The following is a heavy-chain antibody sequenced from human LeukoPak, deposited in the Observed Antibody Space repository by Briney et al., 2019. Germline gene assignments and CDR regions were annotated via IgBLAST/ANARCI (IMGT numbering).Heavy chain of an antibody. CDR1: GFTFDDYA. J-gene: IGHJ5*02. CDR3: AKAGYIVVVPSNWFDP. CDR2: ISWNSGSI. Sequence: GRSLRLSCAASGFTFDDYAMHWVRQAPGKGLEWVSGISWNSGSIGYADSVKGRVTISRDNAKNSLYLQMNSLRAEDTAVYYCAKAGYIVVVPSNWFDPWGQGTLVTVSS. D-gene: IGHD2-15*01. V-gene: IGHV3-9*01.